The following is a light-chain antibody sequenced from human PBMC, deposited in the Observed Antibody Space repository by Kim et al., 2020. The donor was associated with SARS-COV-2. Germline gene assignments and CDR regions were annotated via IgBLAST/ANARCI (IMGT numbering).Light chain of an antibody. Sequence: QSALTQPVSVSGSPGQSITISCTGTSSDIGSYNYVSWYQQHPGKAPKLMIYDANNRPSGVSNRFSGSKSGNTASLAISGLQAEDEAEYFCSSYTSTSTNWVFGGGTKLTVL. J-gene: IGLJ3*02. V-gene: IGLV2-14*03. CDR1: SSDIGSYNY. CDR2: DAN. CDR3: SSYTSTSTNWV.